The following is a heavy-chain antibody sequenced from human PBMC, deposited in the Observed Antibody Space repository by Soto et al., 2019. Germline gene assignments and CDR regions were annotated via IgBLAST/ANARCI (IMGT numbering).Heavy chain of an antibody. Sequence: GESLKISCNGSGYSFTSYWICWVRQMPWRGQERMGRIDPSDSCTNYSPSFQGHITISAGKSISTTYLQWSSLKASDTAMYYCARVLRRRGSIDSSGYHDGFDIWGQGTMVTVSS. CDR2: IDPSDSCT. CDR1: GYSFTSYW. CDR3: ARVLRRRGSIDSSGYHDGFDI. D-gene: IGHD3-22*01. J-gene: IGHJ3*02. V-gene: IGHV5-10-1*01.